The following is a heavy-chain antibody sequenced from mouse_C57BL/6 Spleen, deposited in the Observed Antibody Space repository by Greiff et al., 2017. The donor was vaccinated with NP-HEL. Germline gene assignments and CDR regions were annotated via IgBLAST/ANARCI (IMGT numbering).Heavy chain of an antibody. CDR3: ARWGTTVVGLDY. Sequence: EVQLVESGPELVKPGASVKMSCKASGYTFTDYNMHWVKQSHGKSLEWIGYINPNNGGTSYNQKFKGKATLTVNKSSSTAYMELRSLTSEDSAVYYCARWGTTVVGLDYWGQGTTLTVSS. V-gene: IGHV1-22*01. D-gene: IGHD1-1*01. J-gene: IGHJ2*01. CDR2: INPNNGGT. CDR1: GYTFTDYN.